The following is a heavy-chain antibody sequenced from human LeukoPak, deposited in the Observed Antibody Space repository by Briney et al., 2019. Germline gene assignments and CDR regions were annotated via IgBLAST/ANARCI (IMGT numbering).Heavy chain of an antibody. D-gene: IGHD1-7*01. J-gene: IGHJ4*02. CDR3: ARGLTGTTALDFDY. CDR2: IIPIFGTA. CDR1: GGTFSSYA. V-gene: IGHV1-69*13. Sequence: SVKVSCKASGGTFSSYAISWVRQAPGQGFEWMGGIIPIFGTANYAQKFQGRVTITADESTSTAYMELSSLRSEDTAVYYCARGLTGTTALDFDYWGQGTLVTVSS.